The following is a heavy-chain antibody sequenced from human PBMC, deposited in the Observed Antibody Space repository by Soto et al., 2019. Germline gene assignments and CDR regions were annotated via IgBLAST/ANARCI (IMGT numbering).Heavy chain of an antibody. CDR1: GGSISSGGYY. J-gene: IGHJ6*02. CDR2: IYYSGST. Sequence: QVQLQESGPGLVKPSQTLSLTCTVSGGSISSGGYYWSWIRQHPGKGLAWIGYIYYSGSTYYNPSLKSRVTISVDTSKNQFSLKLSSVNAADTAVYYCARVCGGDCHYGMDVWGQGTTVTVSS. V-gene: IGHV4-31*03. D-gene: IGHD2-21*02. CDR3: ARVCGGDCHYGMDV.